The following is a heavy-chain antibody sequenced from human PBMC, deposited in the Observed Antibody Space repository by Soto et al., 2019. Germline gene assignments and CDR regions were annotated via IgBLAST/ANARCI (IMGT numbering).Heavy chain of an antibody. CDR1: GYSFTSYW. D-gene: IGHD5-12*01. CDR3: ARLSGKPIPSYYYGMDV. Sequence: GESLKISCKGSGYSFTSYWIGWVRQMPGKGLEWMGIIYPGDSDTRYSPSFQGQVTISADKSISTAYLQWSSLKASDTAMYYCARLSGKPIPSYYYGMDVWGQGTTVTVS. V-gene: IGHV5-51*01. J-gene: IGHJ6*02. CDR2: IYPGDSDT.